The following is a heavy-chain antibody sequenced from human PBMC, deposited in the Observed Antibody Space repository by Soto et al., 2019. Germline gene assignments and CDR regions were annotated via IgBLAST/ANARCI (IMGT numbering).Heavy chain of an antibody. CDR1: GYTFTSYG. CDR3: ERDPGPLLLWFGELAKGNRDWFDP. Sequence: VQLVQSGAEVKKPGASVKVSCKASGYTFTSYGISWVRQAPGQGLEWMGWISAYNGNTNYAQKLQGRVTMTTDTTTSTAYMELRSLRSDDTAVYDCERDPGPLLLWFGELAKGNRDWFDPWGQGHLVTVSS. D-gene: IGHD3-10*01. V-gene: IGHV1-18*04. CDR2: ISAYNGNT. J-gene: IGHJ5*02.